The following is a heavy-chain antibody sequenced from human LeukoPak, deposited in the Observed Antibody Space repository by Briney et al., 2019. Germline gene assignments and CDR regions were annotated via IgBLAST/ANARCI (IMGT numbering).Heavy chain of an antibody. J-gene: IGHJ4*02. CDR3: ARGIHYYDSSGSAAFDY. CDR1: GFTVSSNY. D-gene: IGHD3-22*01. V-gene: IGHV3-66*02. Sequence: GGSLRLSCAASGFTVSSNYMSWVRQAPGKGLEWVSLIYSGGSTYYADSVKGRFTISRDNSKNTLYLQMNSLRAEDTAVYYCARGIHYYDSSGSAAFDYWGQGTLVTVSS. CDR2: IYSGGST.